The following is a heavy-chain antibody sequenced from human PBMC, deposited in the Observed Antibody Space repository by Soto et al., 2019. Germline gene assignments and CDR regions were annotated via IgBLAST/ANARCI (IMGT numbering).Heavy chain of an antibody. J-gene: IGHJ4*02. CDR3: ARGYCSGGSCYSVDY. CDR2: IIPILGIA. D-gene: IGHD2-15*01. Sequence: QVQLVQSGAEVKKPGSSVKVSCKASGGTFSSYTISWVRQAPGQGLEWMGRIIPILGIANYAQKFRGRVTITADKSTSTAYMELSSLRSEDTAVYYCARGYCSGGSCYSVDYWGQGTLVTVSS. CDR1: GGTFSSYT. V-gene: IGHV1-69*02.